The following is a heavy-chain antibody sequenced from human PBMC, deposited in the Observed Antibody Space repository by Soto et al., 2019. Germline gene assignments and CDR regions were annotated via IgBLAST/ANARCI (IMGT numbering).Heavy chain of an antibody. CDR2: ISGSGDST. Sequence: PGGSLRLSCAASGFTFSSYAMAWVRQAPGKGLDWVSVISGSGDSTDYADSVKGRFTISRDNSKNTLYLQMNSLRVDDTAVYYCAKGVCSSTTCPLYGMDVWGQGTTVTVYS. J-gene: IGHJ6*02. V-gene: IGHV3-23*01. CDR1: GFTFSSYA. D-gene: IGHD2-2*01. CDR3: AKGVCSSTTCPLYGMDV.